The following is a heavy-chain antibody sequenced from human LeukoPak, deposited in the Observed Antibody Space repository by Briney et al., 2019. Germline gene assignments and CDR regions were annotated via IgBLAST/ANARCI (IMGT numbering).Heavy chain of an antibody. D-gene: IGHD3-22*01. Sequence: SETLSLTCTVSGDSINSLDLWSWVRQPPGKGLEWIGEMYLSGTTHSNPSVKSRVTISIDKSKNQFFLNLSSVTAADTAVYYCAGLVGRYSSGLYYYYFDYWGQGTLVSVST. CDR1: GDSINSLDL. V-gene: IGHV4-4*02. CDR2: MYLSGTT. CDR3: AGLVGRYSSGLYYYYFDY. J-gene: IGHJ4*02.